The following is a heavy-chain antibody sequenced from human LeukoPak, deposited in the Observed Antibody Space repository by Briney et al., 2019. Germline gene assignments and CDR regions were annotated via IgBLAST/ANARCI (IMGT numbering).Heavy chain of an antibody. D-gene: IGHD5-18*01. CDR2: IRSKAYRGTT. J-gene: IGHJ6*02. V-gene: IGHV3-49*04. CDR1: GFTPGDHA. Sequence: GRSLRLSCTTSGFTPGDHAMSWVRQAPGKGREWVGFIRSKAYRGTTEYAASVKGRFTISRDDSKSLVYLQMNSLKSEDTAVYYCSRGPIQLWVHNGMAVWGQGTTVTVSS. CDR3: SRGPIQLWVHNGMAV.